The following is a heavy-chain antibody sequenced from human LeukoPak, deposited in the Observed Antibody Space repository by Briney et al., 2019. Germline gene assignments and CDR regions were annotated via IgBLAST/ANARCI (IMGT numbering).Heavy chain of an antibody. V-gene: IGHV4-30-4*01. J-gene: IGHJ5*02. CDR3: ARDRISWFDL. D-gene: IGHD2-15*01. Sequence: SETLSLTCTVSGGSITSGDVYWSWIRRPPGKGLEWIGYIYYSGSSYYNPSLKSRVTMSVDTSMNQFSLKLSSVTAADTAVYYCARDRISWFDLWGQGTLVTVSS. CDR1: GGSITSGDVY. CDR2: IYYSGSS.